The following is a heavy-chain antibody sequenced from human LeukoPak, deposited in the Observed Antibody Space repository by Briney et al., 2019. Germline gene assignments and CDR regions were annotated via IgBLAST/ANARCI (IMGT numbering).Heavy chain of an antibody. D-gene: IGHD3-3*01. Sequence: SETLSLTCTFSGGFISSYYWSWIRQPAGKGLDWIGRIYSSGSTNYNPSLKSRVTMSVDTSKNQFSLKLSSVTAADTAVYYCARGSSRITIFGVVSYYYMDVWGKGTTVTVSS. J-gene: IGHJ6*03. CDR3: ARGSSRITIFGVVSYYYMDV. CDR2: IYSSGST. CDR1: GGFISSYY. V-gene: IGHV4-4*07.